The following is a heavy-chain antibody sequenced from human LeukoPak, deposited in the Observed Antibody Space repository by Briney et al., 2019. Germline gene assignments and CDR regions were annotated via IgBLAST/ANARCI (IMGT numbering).Heavy chain of an antibody. Sequence: SETLSLTCAVSGGSISSNTYYWGWIRQPPGKGLEWIGSISYSGSTYYNPSLKSRVTISVDTSKNQFSLKSSSVTAADTAVYYCARGWGYFDYWGQGTLVTVSS. CDR3: ARGWGYFDY. CDR1: GGSISSNTYY. J-gene: IGHJ4*02. V-gene: IGHV4-39*01. D-gene: IGHD7-27*01. CDR2: ISYSGST.